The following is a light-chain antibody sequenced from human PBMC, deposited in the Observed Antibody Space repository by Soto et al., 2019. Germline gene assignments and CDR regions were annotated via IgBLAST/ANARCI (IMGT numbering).Light chain of an antibody. J-gene: IGKJ5*01. CDR1: QSVSIL. V-gene: IGKV3-20*01. Sequence: EIVMTQSPATLSVSPGERATLSCRASQSVSILLAWYQQKPGQPPRLLIYGASSRATGIPDRFSGSGSGTDFTLTISRLEPEDFAVFYCQHYDSLPITFGQGTLLEI. CDR3: QHYDSLPIT. CDR2: GAS.